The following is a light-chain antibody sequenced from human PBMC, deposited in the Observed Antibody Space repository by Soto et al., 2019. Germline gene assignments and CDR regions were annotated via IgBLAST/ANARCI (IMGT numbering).Light chain of an antibody. CDR2: GNS. CDR3: QSYDSSLSGVV. J-gene: IGLJ2*01. CDR1: SSNIGSGYD. V-gene: IGLV1-40*01. Sequence: QSVLTQPPSVSVAPGQRVTISCTGSSSNIGSGYDVHWYQQLPGTAPKLLIYGNSNRPSGVPDRFSGSKSVTSASLAITGLQAEDEADYYCQSYDSSLSGVVFGGGTKLTVL.